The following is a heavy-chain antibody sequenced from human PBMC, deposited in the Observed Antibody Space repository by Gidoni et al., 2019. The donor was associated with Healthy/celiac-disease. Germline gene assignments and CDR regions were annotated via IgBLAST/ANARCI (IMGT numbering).Heavy chain of an antibody. CDR1: GFTFSSDS. V-gene: IGHV3-21*01. CDR3: ARADYYGSGSYYNYPH. CDR2: ISSSSSYI. D-gene: IGHD3-10*01. Sequence: EVQLVESGGGLVKPGGSLRLSCAASGFTFSSDSMNWVRQAPGKGLEWFSSISSSSSYIYYADSVKGRFTISRDNAKNSLYLQMNSLRAEDTAVYYCARADYYGSGSYYNYPHWGQGTLVTVSS. J-gene: IGHJ4*02.